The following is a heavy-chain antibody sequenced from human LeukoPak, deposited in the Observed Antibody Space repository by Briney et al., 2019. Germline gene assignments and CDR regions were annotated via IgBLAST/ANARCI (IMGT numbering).Heavy chain of an antibody. Sequence: GGSLRLSCAASGFTFSSYAMHWVRRAPGKGLEWVAVVSYDGSNKYYADSVKGRFTISRDNSKNTLYLQMNSLRAEDTAVYYCARELGATRPEGWGQGNLVTVSS. CDR1: GFTFSSYA. J-gene: IGHJ4*02. CDR2: VSYDGSNK. CDR3: ARELGATRPEG. D-gene: IGHD6-6*01. V-gene: IGHV3-30-3*01.